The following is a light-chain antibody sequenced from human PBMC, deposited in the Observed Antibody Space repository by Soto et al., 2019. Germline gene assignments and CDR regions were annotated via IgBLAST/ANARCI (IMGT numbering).Light chain of an antibody. CDR3: ATWDDSLNGLV. Sequence: QSVLTQPPSASGTPGQRVTIPCSGSSSNIGSNFVNWYQQLPGTAPKLLMYNNNQRPSGVPDRVSGSKSGTSASLAISGLQSEDEADYHCATWDDSLNGLVFGGGTKLTVL. J-gene: IGLJ3*02. CDR1: SSNIGSNF. V-gene: IGLV1-44*01. CDR2: NNN.